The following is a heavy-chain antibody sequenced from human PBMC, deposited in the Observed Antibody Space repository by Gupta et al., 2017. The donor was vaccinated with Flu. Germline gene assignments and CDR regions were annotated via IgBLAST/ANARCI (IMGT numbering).Heavy chain of an antibody. CDR2: ISSSGSTI. CDR3: ARDRELWLRAFDY. Sequence: EVQLVESGGGLVQPGGSLRLSCAASGFTFSSYEMNWVRQAPGKGLEWVSYISSSGSTIYYADSVKGRFTISRDNAKNSLYLQMNSLRAEDTAVYYCARDRELWLRAFDYWGQGTLVTVSS. CDR1: GFTFSSYE. V-gene: IGHV3-48*03. D-gene: IGHD5-18*01. J-gene: IGHJ4*02.